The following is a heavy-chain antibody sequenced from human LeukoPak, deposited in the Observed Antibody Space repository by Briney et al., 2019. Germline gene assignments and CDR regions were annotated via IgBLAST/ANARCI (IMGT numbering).Heavy chain of an antibody. J-gene: IGHJ3*02. Sequence: GASVKVSCKASGGTFSSYAISWVRQAPGQGLEWMGRIIPILGIANYAQKFQGRVTITADKSTSTAYMELSSLRSEDTAVYYCARGNVNTMIVVVRAPEKNAFDIWGQGTMVTVSS. V-gene: IGHV1-69*04. D-gene: IGHD3-22*01. CDR2: IIPILGIA. CDR1: GGTFSSYA. CDR3: ARGNVNTMIVVVRAPEKNAFDI.